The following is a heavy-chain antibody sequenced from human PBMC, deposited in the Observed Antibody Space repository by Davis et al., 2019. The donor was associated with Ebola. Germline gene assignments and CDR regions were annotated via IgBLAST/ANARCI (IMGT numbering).Heavy chain of an antibody. V-gene: IGHV3-23*01. CDR2: ISDSGTST. D-gene: IGHD4-17*01. CDR3: AKDPLAYAPGYWYGIDV. J-gene: IGHJ6*01. Sequence: GESLKTPCAAPGFTFSSYAMSWVRQAPGKGLEWVSTISDSGTSTYSADSVKDRFTISRDNSKNTLYLPMNSLRAEDPAVYYCAKDPLAYAPGYWYGIDVWGQGTTVTVSS. CDR1: GFTFSSYA.